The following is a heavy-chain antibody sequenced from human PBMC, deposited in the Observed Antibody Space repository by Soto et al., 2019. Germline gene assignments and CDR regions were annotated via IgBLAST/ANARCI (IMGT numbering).Heavy chain of an antibody. Sequence: SETLSLTCTVSGGSVSSGSYYWSWIRQPPGKGLEWIGYIYYSGSTNYNPSLKSRVTISVDTSKNQFSLKLSSVTAADTAVYYCARGNSRGLNYWGQGTLVTVSS. CDR1: GGSVSSGSYY. CDR2: IYYSGST. D-gene: IGHD2-21*01. V-gene: IGHV4-61*01. CDR3: ARGNSRGLNY. J-gene: IGHJ4*02.